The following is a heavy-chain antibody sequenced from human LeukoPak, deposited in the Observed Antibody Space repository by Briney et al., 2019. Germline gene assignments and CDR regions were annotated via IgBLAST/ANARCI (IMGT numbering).Heavy chain of an antibody. Sequence: GGSLRLSCAASGFTFSSYAMSWVRQAPGKGLEWVSAISGSGGSTYYADSVKGRFTISRDNSKNTLYLQMNSLRAEDTAVYYCAKDFGYYYDSSGYWDYWGQGGLVSVSS. CDR2: ISGSGGST. J-gene: IGHJ4*02. CDR1: GFTFSSYA. CDR3: AKDFGYYYDSSGYWDY. V-gene: IGHV3-23*01. D-gene: IGHD3-22*01.